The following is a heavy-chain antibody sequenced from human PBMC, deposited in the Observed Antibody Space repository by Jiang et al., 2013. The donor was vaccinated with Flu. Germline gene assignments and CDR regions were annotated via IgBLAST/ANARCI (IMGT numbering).Heavy chain of an antibody. CDR1: GYTLTELS. Sequence: SGAEVKKPGASVKVSCKVSGYTLTELSMHWVRQATGQGLEWMGWMNPNSGNTGYAQKFQGRVTMTRNTSISTAYMELSSLRSEDTAVYYCARGPGYSSSWYPNYWGQGTLVTVSS. CDR3: ARGPGYSSSWYPNY. D-gene: IGHD6-13*01. V-gene: IGHV1-8*01. CDR2: MNPNSGNT. J-gene: IGHJ4*02.